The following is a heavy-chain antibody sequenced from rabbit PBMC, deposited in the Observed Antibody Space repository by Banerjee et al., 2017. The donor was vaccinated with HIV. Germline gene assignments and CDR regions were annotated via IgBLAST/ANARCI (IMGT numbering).Heavy chain of an antibody. V-gene: IGHV1S47*01. J-gene: IGHJ4*01. D-gene: IGHD6-1*01. CDR1: GFDFSSYY. CDR3: AGGLDSRYGYGGYAVATFNL. Sequence: QEHLEESGGDLVKPEGSLTLTCKASGFDFSSYYMSWVRQAPGKGLEWIGYIDPVFGSTYYASGVNGRFTISSHNAQNTLYLQMTSLAAADTATYFCAGGLDSRYGYGGYAVATFNLWGPGTLVTVS. CDR2: IDPVFGST.